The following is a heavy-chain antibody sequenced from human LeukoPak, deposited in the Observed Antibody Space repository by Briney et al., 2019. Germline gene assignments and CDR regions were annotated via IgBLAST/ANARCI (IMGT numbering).Heavy chain of an antibody. CDR3: AGGQWLVWGVY. Sequence: SETLSLTCTVSGDSISSYYWSWIRQPPGKGLEWIGYIYYSGSTNYNPSLKSRATISVDTSKNQLSLKLSSVTVADTAVYYCAGGQWLVWGVYWGQGTLVTVSS. CDR1: GDSISSYY. CDR2: IYYSGST. J-gene: IGHJ4*02. D-gene: IGHD6-19*01. V-gene: IGHV4-59*12.